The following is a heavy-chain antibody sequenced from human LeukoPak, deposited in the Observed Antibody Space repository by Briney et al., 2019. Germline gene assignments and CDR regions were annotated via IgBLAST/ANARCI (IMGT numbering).Heavy chain of an antibody. V-gene: IGHV5-51*01. CDR2: IYPGDSDT. CDR1: GYSFSSYW. D-gene: IGHD2-2*01. J-gene: IGHJ4*02. Sequence: GESLKISCKVSGYSFSSYWIGWVRQMPGKGLEWMGIIYPGDSDTRYSPSFQGQVTISADKSISTAYLQWSSLKASDTAMYYCARQYCSSTSCFRYYFDYWGQGTLVTVSS. CDR3: ARQYCSSTSCFRYYFDY.